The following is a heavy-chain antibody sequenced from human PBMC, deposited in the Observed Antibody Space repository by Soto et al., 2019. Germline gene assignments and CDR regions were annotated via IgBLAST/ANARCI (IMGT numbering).Heavy chain of an antibody. V-gene: IGHV3-30*18. Sequence: LRLSCAASGFTFSSYGMHWVRQAPGKGLEWVAVISYDGSNKHYADSVKGRFTISRDNSKNTLYLQMNSLRAEDTAVYYCAKEGRRTTVRVYYGMDVWGQGTTVTVSS. CDR2: ISYDGSNK. CDR1: GFTFSSYG. D-gene: IGHD4-17*01. J-gene: IGHJ6*02. CDR3: AKEGRRTTVRVYYGMDV.